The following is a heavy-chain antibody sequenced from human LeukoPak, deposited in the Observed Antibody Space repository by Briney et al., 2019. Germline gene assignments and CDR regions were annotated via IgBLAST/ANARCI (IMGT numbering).Heavy chain of an antibody. V-gene: IGHV3-30*02. J-gene: IGHJ4*02. CDR3: AKDLWYTSSSEEY. Sequence: GGSLRLSCAASGFRFSGIGMHWVRQAPGKGLDWVAYIRNDGGNKQYADSVKGRFSISRDNSKNTLSLEMNSLRAEDTAVYYCAKDLWYTSSSEEYWGQGTRVTVSS. CDR1: GFRFSGIG. D-gene: IGHD6-6*01. CDR2: IRNDGGNK.